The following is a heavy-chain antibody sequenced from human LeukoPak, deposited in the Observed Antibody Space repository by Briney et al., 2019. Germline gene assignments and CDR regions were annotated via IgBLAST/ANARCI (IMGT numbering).Heavy chain of an antibody. CDR1: GFTFSTYT. CDR2: ISPTSTYI. CDR3: ARDGYSSSFYFDY. Sequence: GGSLRLSCAASGFTFSTYTMNWVRQAPGKGLEWVSSISPTSTYIYYADSVKGRFTISRDNAKNSLYLQMNSLRAEDTAVYYCARDGYSSSFYFDYWGQGTLVTVSS. J-gene: IGHJ4*02. V-gene: IGHV3-21*01. D-gene: IGHD6-6*01.